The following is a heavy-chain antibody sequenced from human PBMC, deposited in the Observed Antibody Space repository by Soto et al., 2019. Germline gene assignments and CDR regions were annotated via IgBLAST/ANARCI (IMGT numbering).Heavy chain of an antibody. D-gene: IGHD2-21*02. CDR2: VNPSGGHT. Sequence: QVQLMQSGAEVKKPGASVKVSCKASGDTFTDYYIHWVRQAPGQGLEWMGTVNPSGGHTTYAQHFLGRVTMPRDTSTSPHYIELTSLTSDETAVYYCARGGHVVVVTAALDYWGQGTLVTVSS. CDR3: ARGGHVVVVTAALDY. J-gene: IGHJ4*02. V-gene: IGHV1-46*01. CDR1: GDTFTDYY.